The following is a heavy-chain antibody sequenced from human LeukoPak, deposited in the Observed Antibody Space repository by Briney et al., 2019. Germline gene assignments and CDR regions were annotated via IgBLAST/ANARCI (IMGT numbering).Heavy chain of an antibody. CDR1: RFTFSSYS. CDR2: ISSSSSYR. J-gene: IGHJ5*02. V-gene: IGHV3-21*04. CDR3: AKDLGIAAAGSIVGDNWFDP. D-gene: IGHD6-13*01. Sequence: GGSLRLSCAASRFTFSSYSMNWVRQAPGKGLEWVSSISSSSSYRYYADSVKGRFTISRDNAKNSLYLQMNSLRAEDTALYYCAKDLGIAAAGSIVGDNWFDPWGQGTLVTVSS.